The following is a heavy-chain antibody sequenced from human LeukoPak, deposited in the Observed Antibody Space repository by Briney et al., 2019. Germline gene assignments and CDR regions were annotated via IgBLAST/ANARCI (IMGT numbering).Heavy chain of an antibody. CDR3: ARDRDTYYDFWSGFLSAFDI. CDR1: GGTFSSYA. CDR2: IIPIFGTA. D-gene: IGHD3-3*01. J-gene: IGHJ3*02. Sequence: SVKVSCKASGGTFSSYAISRVRQAPGQGLEWMGGIIPIFGTANYAQKFQGRVTITADESTSTAYMELSSLRSEDTAVYYCARDRDTYYDFWSGFLSAFDIWGQGTMVTVSS. V-gene: IGHV1-69*01.